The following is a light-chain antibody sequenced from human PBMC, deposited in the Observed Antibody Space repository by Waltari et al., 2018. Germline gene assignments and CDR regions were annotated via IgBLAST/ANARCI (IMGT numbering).Light chain of an antibody. V-gene: IGLV3-21*02. CDR2: GAS. CDR3: RLWDGLLDHVV. Sequence: SYILTQPPSVSVAPGQAASIVCGGADIWGRSVHWSQLGRCQAPILFVFGASERPAGRPARLSGSRSGNTATLTISRVEAGDEADYFCRLWDGLLDHVVFGGGTKLTVL. CDR1: DIWGRS. J-gene: IGLJ2*01.